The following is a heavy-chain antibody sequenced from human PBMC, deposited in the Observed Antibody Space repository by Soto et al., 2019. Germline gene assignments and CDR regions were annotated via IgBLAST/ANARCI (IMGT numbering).Heavy chain of an antibody. D-gene: IGHD6-6*01. J-gene: IGHJ4*02. CDR2: IYYSGST. Sequence: PSETLSLTCTVSGGSISSGGYYWSWIRQHPGKCLEWIGYIYYSGSTYYNPSLKSRVTISVDTSKNQFSLKLSSVTAADTAVYYCARGGHSSPYYFDYWGQGTLVTVSS. V-gene: IGHV4-31*03. CDR3: ARGGHSSPYYFDY. CDR1: GGSISSGGYY.